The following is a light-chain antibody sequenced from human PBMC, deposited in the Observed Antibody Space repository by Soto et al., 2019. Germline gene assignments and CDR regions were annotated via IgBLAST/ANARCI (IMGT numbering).Light chain of an antibody. V-gene: IGKV3-20*01. J-gene: IGKJ1*01. CDR1: QSVSSND. Sequence: EIVLTQSPDTLSLSPGERATLSCRASQSVSSNDLAWYQQKPGQAPRLLIYGASRRATGIPDRFSGSGSGTDFTLTISRLEPEDLAVYYCQQYCCSPRTFGQGTKVEIK. CDR2: GAS. CDR3: QQYCCSPRT.